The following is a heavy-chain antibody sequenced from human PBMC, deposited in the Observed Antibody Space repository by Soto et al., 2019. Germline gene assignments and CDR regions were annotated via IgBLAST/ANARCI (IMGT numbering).Heavy chain of an antibody. J-gene: IGHJ4*02. D-gene: IGHD3-22*01. CDR1: GASVNSGSYY. CDR3: ARVSIHYYYHTSGQQYFDY. CDR2: IFYSGST. Sequence: ETLRLTCTVSGASVNSGSYYWSWIRQHPGMGLEWIGNIFYSGSTNYNPSLKSRVTMSLSTSKNQFSLQLSSVTAADTAVYYCARVSIHYYYHTSGQQYFDYWGQGTLVTVS. V-gene: IGHV4-61*01.